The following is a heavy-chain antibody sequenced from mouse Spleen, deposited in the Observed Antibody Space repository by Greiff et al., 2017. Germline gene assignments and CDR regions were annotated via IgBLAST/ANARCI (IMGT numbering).Heavy chain of an antibody. D-gene: IGHD1-1*02. CDR2: ISNGGGST. CDR3: ARHEGGSYWYFDV. J-gene: IGHJ1*03. Sequence: EVKLVESGGGLVQPGGSLKLSCAASGFTFSDYYMYWVRQTPEKRLEWVAYISNGGGSTYYPDTVKGRFTISRDNAKNTLYLQMSRLKSEDTAMYYCARHEGGSYWYFDVWGTGTTVTVSS. CDR1: GFTFSDYY. V-gene: IGHV5-12*01.